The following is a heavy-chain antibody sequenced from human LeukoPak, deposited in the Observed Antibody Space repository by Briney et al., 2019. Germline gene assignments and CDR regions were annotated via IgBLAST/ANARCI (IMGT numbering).Heavy chain of an antibody. CDR1: GFTFRGFL. J-gene: IGHJ4*02. Sequence: GGSLRLSCAASGFTFRGFLMSWVRQIPGKGLEWVANIKQDGSEKYYADALRGRFTISRDNTKNSLSLQMNSLIVEDTAVYYCARAGSNWSYFYWGQGTLVSVSS. V-gene: IGHV3-7*01. CDR3: ARAGSNWSYFY. D-gene: IGHD1-26*01. CDR2: IKQDGSEK.